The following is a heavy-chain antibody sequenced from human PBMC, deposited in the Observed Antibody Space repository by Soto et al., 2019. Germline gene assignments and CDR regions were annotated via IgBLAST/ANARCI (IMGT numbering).Heavy chain of an antibody. V-gene: IGHV3-30*18. Sequence: QVQLVESGGGVVQPGRSLRLSCAASGFTFSSYGMHWVRQAPGKGLEWVAVISYDGSNKYYADSVKGRFTISRDNSKNTLYLQKNSLRAEDTAVYYCAKDRGWGTIFGVVRSRYGMDVWGQGTTVTVSS. CDR1: GFTFSSYG. D-gene: IGHD3-3*01. J-gene: IGHJ6*02. CDR3: AKDRGWGTIFGVVRSRYGMDV. CDR2: ISYDGSNK.